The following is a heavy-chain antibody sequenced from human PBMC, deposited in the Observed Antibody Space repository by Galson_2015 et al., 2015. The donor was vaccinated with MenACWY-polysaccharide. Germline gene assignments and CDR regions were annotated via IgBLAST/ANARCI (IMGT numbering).Heavy chain of an antibody. CDR2: ISYDAGKK. D-gene: IGHD1-26*01. V-gene: IGHV3-30*18. CDR1: GFIFSNYA. Sequence: SLRLSCAASGFIFSNYALHWVRQAPGKGLEWVAVISYDAGKKYYADSVKGRFTISRDNSKNTLYLEMNSLRAEDTAVYHCAKDRSGGYLFYYGMDVWGQGTTVTVSS. J-gene: IGHJ6*02. CDR3: AKDRSGGYLFYYGMDV.